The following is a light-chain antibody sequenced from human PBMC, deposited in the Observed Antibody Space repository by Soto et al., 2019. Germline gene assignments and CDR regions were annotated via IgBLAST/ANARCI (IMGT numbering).Light chain of an antibody. V-gene: IGKV3D-15*01. Sequence: EIVMSQSPPTLCVCPGEIATLSCRASQSVSRKLVWYQQKPGQAPRLLIYGASTRATGIPERFSGSGSGTEFTLTISSLQSEDFAVYYCQQYTNWPQTFGEGTKVDIK. CDR1: QSVSRK. J-gene: IGKJ1*01. CDR2: GAS. CDR3: QQYTNWPQT.